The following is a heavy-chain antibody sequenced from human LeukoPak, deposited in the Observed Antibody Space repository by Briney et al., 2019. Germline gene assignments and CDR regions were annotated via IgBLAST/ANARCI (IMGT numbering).Heavy chain of an antibody. CDR2: ISYDGSTK. Sequence: PGGSLRLSCAASGFTFSTYAMHWVRQAPGKGLEWVAGISYDGSTKYYADSVKGRFTISRDNSKNTLYLQMNSLRAEDTAVYYCAKEPGYSSGWFELAPYFDYWGQGTLVTVSS. J-gene: IGHJ4*02. V-gene: IGHV3-30-3*01. CDR1: GFTFSTYA. CDR3: AKEPGYSSGWFELAPYFDY. D-gene: IGHD6-19*01.